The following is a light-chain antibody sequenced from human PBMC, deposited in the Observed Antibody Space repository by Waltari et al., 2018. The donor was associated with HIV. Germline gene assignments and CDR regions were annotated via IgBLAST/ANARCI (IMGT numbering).Light chain of an antibody. J-gene: IGLJ1*01. V-gene: IGLV3-9*01. CDR3: QVWDSSTVI. Sequence: SYQLTQPPSLSVAPGQTATITCGGDYIGTKNVRWYQKKPGQATLLVIFKNINRPMGIPSRFSGANSGNTASMTSSSAQVSEEADYYCQVWDSSTVIFGSGTTVTV. CDR1: YIGTKN. CDR2: KNI.